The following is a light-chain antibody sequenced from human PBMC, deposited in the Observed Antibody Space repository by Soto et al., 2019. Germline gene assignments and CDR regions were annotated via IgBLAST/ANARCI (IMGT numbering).Light chain of an antibody. V-gene: IGKV3-20*01. CDR1: QNISSSY. CDR3: QQYGSSPFT. Sequence: EIVLTQSPGTLSLSPGERATLSCRASQNISSSYFAWYQQKPGQAPRLLISGASSRATGIPDRFSGSGSGTDFTLTLSRLEPEDFAVYYCQQYGSSPFTFGPGTKVDIK. J-gene: IGKJ3*01. CDR2: GAS.